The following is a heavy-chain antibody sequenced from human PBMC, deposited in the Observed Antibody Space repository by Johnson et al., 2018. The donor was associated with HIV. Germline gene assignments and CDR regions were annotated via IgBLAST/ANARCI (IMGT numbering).Heavy chain of an antibody. V-gene: IGHV3-30-3*01. CDR2: ITYDGSHK. CDR1: GFTFSSYA. CDR3: ARASAQKHLKVAFDI. J-gene: IGHJ3*02. Sequence: QVQLVESGGGVVQPGRSLRLACAASGFTFSSYAMHWVRQAPGKGLEWVAVITYDGSHKYYADSVKGRFTISRDNSKNTLYLQMNSLRAEEKAVYFCARASAQKHLKVAFDIWGKGKMVTVSS.